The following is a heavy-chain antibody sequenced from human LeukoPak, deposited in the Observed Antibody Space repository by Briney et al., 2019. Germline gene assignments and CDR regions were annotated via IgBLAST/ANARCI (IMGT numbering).Heavy chain of an antibody. D-gene: IGHD3-10*01. CDR3: AVEHGSGSYYMGY. Sequence: PSGTLSLTCAVSGGSISSSNWWSWVRQPPGKGLEWIGEIYHSGSTNYNPSLKSRVTISVDKSKNQFSLKLSSVAAADTAVYYCAVEHGSGSYYMGYWGQGTLVTVSS. V-gene: IGHV4-4*02. J-gene: IGHJ4*02. CDR2: IYHSGST. CDR1: GGSISSSNW.